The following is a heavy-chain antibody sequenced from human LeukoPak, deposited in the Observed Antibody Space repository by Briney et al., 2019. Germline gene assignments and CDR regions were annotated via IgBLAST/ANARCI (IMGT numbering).Heavy chain of an antibody. CDR3: ARHEVSGGGSINWFDP. CDR2: IYPGDSDT. Sequence: GESLKISCKGSGYSFTSYWIGWVRQMPGKGLEWMGIIYPGDSDTRYSPSFQGQVTISADKSISTAYLQWSSLKASDTAMHYCARHEVSGGGSINWFDPWGQGTLVTVSS. J-gene: IGHJ5*02. D-gene: IGHD2-15*01. V-gene: IGHV5-51*01. CDR1: GYSFTSYW.